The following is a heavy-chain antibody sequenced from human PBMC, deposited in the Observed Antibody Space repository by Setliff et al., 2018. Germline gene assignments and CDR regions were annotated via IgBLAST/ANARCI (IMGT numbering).Heavy chain of an antibody. D-gene: IGHD5-18*01. CDR3: ARSPGWIPWVDH. CDR2: IWDDGGYK. V-gene: IGHV3-33*08. J-gene: IGHJ4*02. CDR1: GFTFSTYR. Sequence: GGSLRLSCAASGFTFSTYRMHWVRQAPGKGLEWVAIIWDDGGYKYHADSVKGRFTISRDNSKNTLYLQMNSLRPEDTAVYHCARSPGWIPWVDHWGQGTLVTVSS.